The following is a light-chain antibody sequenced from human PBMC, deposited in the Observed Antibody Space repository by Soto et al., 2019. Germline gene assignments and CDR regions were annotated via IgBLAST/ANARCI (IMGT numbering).Light chain of an antibody. Sequence: QSVLTQPPSASGTPGQRVTISCSGSGSNIGSNTVNWYQQLPGTAPKLLIYGNSNRPSGVPDRFSGSKSGTSASLAITGLQAEDEADYYCQSYDSSLSGSGVVFGGGTKLTVL. CDR1: GSNIGSNT. V-gene: IGLV1-40*01. CDR3: QSYDSSLSGSGVV. J-gene: IGLJ2*01. CDR2: GNS.